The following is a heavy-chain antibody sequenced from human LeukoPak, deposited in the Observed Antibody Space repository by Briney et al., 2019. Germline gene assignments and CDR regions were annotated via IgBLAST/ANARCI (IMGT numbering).Heavy chain of an antibody. CDR3: ARGGVTTIAQYDY. J-gene: IGHJ4*02. D-gene: IGHD5-12*01. V-gene: IGHV4-59*01. Sequence: RPSETLSLTRTVSGGSIISYFWSWIRQPPGKGPEWIGYIFDSGTTNYNPSTNYNPSLKSRVTVSLDTSKNHFSLKLSSVTAADTAVYFCARGGVTTIAQYDYWGQGILVTVSS. CDR1: GGSIISYF. CDR2: IFDSGTTNYNPST.